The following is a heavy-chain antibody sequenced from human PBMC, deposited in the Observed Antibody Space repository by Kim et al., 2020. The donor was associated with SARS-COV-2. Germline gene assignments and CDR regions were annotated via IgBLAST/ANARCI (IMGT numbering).Heavy chain of an antibody. CDR2: ITDSGDRT. D-gene: IGHD3-16*01. CDR1: GFTFSSSA. CDR3: AKIITLGGQKWFDP. V-gene: IGHV3-23*01. J-gene: IGHJ5*02. Sequence: GGSLRLSCAASGFTFSSSAMRWARQAPGKGLEWVSSITDSGDRTYYADSVKGRFTISRDNSKNTLYLQMNSLRVEDTARYYCAKIITLGGQKWFDPWGQGTLVTVSS.